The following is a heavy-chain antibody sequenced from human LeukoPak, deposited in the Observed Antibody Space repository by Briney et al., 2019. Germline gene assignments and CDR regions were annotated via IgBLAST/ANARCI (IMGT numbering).Heavy chain of an antibody. CDR1: GFTFHQYA. CDR2: ISWNSGSI. J-gene: IGHJ4*02. D-gene: IGHD5-12*01. V-gene: IGHV3-9*01. CDR3: AKDKAPLYSGYDWDLDF. Sequence: PGGSPRLSCAASGFTFHQYAIHWVRQVPGKGLEWVSGISWNSGSIGYADSVRGRFTISRDNAKNSVYLQMNSLRAEDTALYYCAKDKAPLYSGYDWDLDFWGQGTLVIVSS.